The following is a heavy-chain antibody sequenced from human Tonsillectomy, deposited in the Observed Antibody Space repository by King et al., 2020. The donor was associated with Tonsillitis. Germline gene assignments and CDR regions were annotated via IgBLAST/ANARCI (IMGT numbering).Heavy chain of an antibody. D-gene: IGHD4-17*01. V-gene: IGHV3-30-3*01. Sequence: QLVQSGGGVVQPGRSLRHSCAASGFTFSSYAMHWVRQAPGKGLEWVAVISYDGGSEFYADSVKGRFTISRDNSKNTLYLQMNSLRPEDTAVYYCARSYYGDYIPGWDWGQGTLVTVSS. J-gene: IGHJ4*02. CDR1: GFTFSSYA. CDR2: ISYDGGSE. CDR3: ARSYYGDYIPGWD.